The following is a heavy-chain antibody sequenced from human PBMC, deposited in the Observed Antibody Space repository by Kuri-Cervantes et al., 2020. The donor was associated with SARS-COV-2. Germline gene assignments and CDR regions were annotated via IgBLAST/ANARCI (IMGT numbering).Heavy chain of an antibody. Sequence: SETLSLTCTVSGGSISSYYWGWVRQPAGKGLEWIGYIYYSGSTNYNPSLKSRVTISVDTSKNQFSLKLSSVTAADTAVYYCARDGCSGGSCYYSYWFDPWGQGTLVTVSS. CDR3: ARDGCSGGSCYYSYWFDP. CDR2: IYYSGST. J-gene: IGHJ5*02. CDR1: GGSISSYY. D-gene: IGHD2-15*01. V-gene: IGHV4-59*01.